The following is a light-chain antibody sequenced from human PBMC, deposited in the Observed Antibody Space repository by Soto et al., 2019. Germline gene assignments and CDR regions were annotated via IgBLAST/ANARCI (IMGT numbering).Light chain of an antibody. Sequence: DIQMTQSPSSLSASVGDRVTITCRASQGISNFLAWYQQKPGKVPKLLIYAASTLQSGVPSRFSGSGSGTHFTLTISKLEREDFAVYYCQRYGNSYTFGQGTKLEIK. CDR3: QRYGNSYT. CDR2: AAS. V-gene: IGKV1-27*01. J-gene: IGKJ2*01. CDR1: QGISNF.